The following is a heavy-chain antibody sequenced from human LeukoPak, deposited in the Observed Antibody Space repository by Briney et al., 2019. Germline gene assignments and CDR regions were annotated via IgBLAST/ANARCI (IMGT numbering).Heavy chain of an antibody. Sequence: GGSLRLSCAASEFTFSSYSMNWVRQAPGKGLEWVSSISSSSSYIYYADSVKGRFTISRDNAKNSLYLQMNSLRAEDTAVYYCARDLLDTAMAYDYWGQGTLVTVSS. D-gene: IGHD5-18*01. CDR1: EFTFSSYS. V-gene: IGHV3-21*01. J-gene: IGHJ4*02. CDR3: ARDLLDTAMAYDY. CDR2: ISSSSSYI.